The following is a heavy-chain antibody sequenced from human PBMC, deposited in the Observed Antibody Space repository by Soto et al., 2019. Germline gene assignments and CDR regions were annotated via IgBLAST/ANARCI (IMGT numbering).Heavy chain of an antibody. CDR2: IYYSGST. V-gene: IGHV4-59*08. Sequence: PSETLSLTCTVSGGSISSYYWSWIRQPPGKGLEWIGYIYYSGSTNYNPSLKSRVTISVDTSKNQFSLKLSSVTAADTAVYYCARHESDILTGPYGMDVWGQGTTVTVSS. D-gene: IGHD3-9*01. CDR1: GGSISSYY. J-gene: IGHJ6*02. CDR3: ARHESDILTGPYGMDV.